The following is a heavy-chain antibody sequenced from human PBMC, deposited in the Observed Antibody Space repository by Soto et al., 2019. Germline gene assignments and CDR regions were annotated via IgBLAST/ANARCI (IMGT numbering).Heavy chain of an antibody. CDR3: ARSQGSSTSLEIYYYYYYGMDV. D-gene: IGHD2-2*01. J-gene: IGHJ6*02. Sequence: QVQLVQSGAEVKKPGSSVKVSCKASGGTFSNYAISWVRQAPGQVLEWMGGIIPISGTANYAQKFQGRVTITAGESTRTAYMELSSLRSEDTAVYYCARSQGSSTSLEIYYYYYYGMDVWGQGTTVTVSS. CDR1: GGTFSNYA. V-gene: IGHV1-69*01. CDR2: IIPISGTA.